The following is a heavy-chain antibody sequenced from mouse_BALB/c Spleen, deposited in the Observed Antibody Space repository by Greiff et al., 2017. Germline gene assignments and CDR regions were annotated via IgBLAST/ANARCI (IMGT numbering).Heavy chain of an antibody. J-gene: IGHJ2*01. Sequence: QVQLQQPGAELVKPGASVKLSCKASGYTFTSYWMHWVKQRPGQGLEWIGEIDPSDSYTNYNQKFKGKATLTVDKSSSTAYMQLSSLTSEDSAVYYCASGSITTVVAHFDYWGQGTTLTVSS. V-gene: IGHV1-69*02. CDR1: GYTFTSYW. D-gene: IGHD1-1*01. CDR2: IDPSDSYT. CDR3: ASGSITTVVAHFDY.